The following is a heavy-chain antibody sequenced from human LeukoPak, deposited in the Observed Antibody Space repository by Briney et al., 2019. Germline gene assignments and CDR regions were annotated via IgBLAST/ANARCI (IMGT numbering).Heavy chain of an antibody. CDR1: GFNITNYY. Sequence: GGSLRLSCAASGFNITNYYMSWGRQAPGKGLEWVSVIYSGGTTYYADSAKGRFTISRDNSNSTVSLQMNSLRVDETAVYYCARASWGYDFDCWGQGTLVTVSS. J-gene: IGHJ4*02. V-gene: IGHV3-53*01. CDR3: ARASWGYDFDC. CDR2: IYSGGTT. D-gene: IGHD7-27*01.